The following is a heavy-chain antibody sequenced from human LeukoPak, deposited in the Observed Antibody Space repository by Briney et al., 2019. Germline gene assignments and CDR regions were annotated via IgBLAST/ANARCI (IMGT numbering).Heavy chain of an antibody. Sequence: ASVTVSCKASGYTFTSYDINWVRQATGQGLEGMGWMNPNSGNTGYAQKFQGRVTMTRNTSISTAYMELSSLRSEDTAVYYCARAGDIVLMVYAVDPYYFDYWGQGTLVTVSS. V-gene: IGHV1-8*01. D-gene: IGHD2-8*01. CDR1: GYTFTSYD. CDR2: MNPNSGNT. J-gene: IGHJ4*02. CDR3: ARAGDIVLMVYAVDPYYFDY.